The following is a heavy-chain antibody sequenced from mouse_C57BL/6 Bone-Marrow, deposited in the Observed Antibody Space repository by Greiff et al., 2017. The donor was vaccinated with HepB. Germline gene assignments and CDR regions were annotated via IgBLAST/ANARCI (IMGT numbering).Heavy chain of an antibody. D-gene: IGHD1-1*01. CDR2: IYPGDGDT. Sequence: VQVVESGPELVKPGASVKISCKASGYAFSSSWMNWVKQRPGKGLEWIGRIYPGDGDTNYNGKFKGKATLTADKSSSTAYMQLSSLTSEDSAVYFCARIPYYYYGSYVYAMDYWGQGTSVTVSS. CDR3: ARIPYYYYGSYVYAMDY. CDR1: GYAFSSSW. V-gene: IGHV1-82*01. J-gene: IGHJ4*01.